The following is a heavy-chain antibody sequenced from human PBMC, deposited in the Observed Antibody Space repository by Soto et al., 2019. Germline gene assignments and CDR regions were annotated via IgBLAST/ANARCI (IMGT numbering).Heavy chain of an antibody. CDR2: ISSSGEST. CDR3: AHPRGYGVFDAVDI. CDR1: EFIFTAYA. V-gene: IGHV3-23*01. J-gene: IGHJ3*02. Sequence: WGSLMLSCATSEFIFTAYAMNWVRQAPVKGLEWVSAISSSGESTFYAESVRGRFTISRDNSLNTLYLQMRSLRPEDTAVYYCAHPRGYGVFDAVDIWGQGTMVT. D-gene: IGHD4-17*01.